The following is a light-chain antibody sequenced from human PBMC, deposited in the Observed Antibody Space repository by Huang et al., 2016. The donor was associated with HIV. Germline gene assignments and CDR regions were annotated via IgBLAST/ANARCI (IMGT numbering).Light chain of an antibody. Sequence: DIVMTQTPLSLSVTPGQPASISCKFSQSLLHTDGKTYLYWYLQKPGQSPHLLIYEISNRFCGVPDRFSGSGSGTDFTLKISRVEAEDVGVYYCMQSIQPATFGQGTKVEIK. CDR2: EIS. CDR1: QSLLHTDGKTY. CDR3: MQSIQPAT. V-gene: IGKV2D-29*02. J-gene: IGKJ1*01.